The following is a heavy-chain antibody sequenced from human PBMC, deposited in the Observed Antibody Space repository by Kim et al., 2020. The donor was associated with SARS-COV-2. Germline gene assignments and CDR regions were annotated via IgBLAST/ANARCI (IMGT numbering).Heavy chain of an antibody. CDR3: ARDSSGWYPNYFDY. Sequence: GGSLRLSCAASGFTVSSNYMSWVRQAPGKGLEWVSVIYSGGSTYYADSVKGRFTISRDNSKNTLYLQMNSLRAEDTAVYYCARDSSGWYPNYFDYWGQGTLVTVSS. CDR2: IYSGGST. J-gene: IGHJ4*02. D-gene: IGHD6-19*01. V-gene: IGHV3-66*02. CDR1: GFTVSSNY.